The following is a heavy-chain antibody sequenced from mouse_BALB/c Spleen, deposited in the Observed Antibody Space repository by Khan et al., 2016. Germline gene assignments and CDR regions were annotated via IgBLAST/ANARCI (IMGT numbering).Heavy chain of an antibody. CDR2: INPDSSTY. CDR1: GFAFSRYW. J-gene: IGHJ4*01. Sequence: EVKLLESGGGLVQPGGSLKLSCAASGFAFSRYWMSWVRQAPGKGLEWIGGINPDSSTYNYTPSVKDKFIISSDKAKNKLYLHMSIVRSEDTALDYCARQGYYCTMDYWGQGTSVTVSS. V-gene: IGHV4-1*02. D-gene: IGHD2-2*01. CDR3: ARQGYYCTMDY.